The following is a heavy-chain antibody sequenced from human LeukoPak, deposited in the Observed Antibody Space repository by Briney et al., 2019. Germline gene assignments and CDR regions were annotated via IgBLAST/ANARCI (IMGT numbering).Heavy chain of an antibody. CDR1: GFNFYNFW. D-gene: IGHD4-23*01. CDR2: IKQDGSEK. CDR3: ATSSYGGNFGLFDY. V-gene: IGHV3-7*01. J-gene: IGHJ4*02. Sequence: GGSLRLSCAASGFNFYNFWMTWVRQAPGKGLEWVANIKQDGSEKYYVDSVKGRFTISRDNAKNSLYLQMNSLRAEDTSVYYCATSSYGGNFGLFDYWGQGILVTVSS.